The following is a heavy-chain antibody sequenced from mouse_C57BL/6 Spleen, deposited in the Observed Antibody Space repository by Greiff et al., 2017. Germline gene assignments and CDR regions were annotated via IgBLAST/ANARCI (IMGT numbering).Heavy chain of an antibody. CDR3: ARSEGNYYAMDY. Sequence: QVQLQQPGAELVMPGASVKLSCKASGYTFTSYWMHWVKQRPGPGLEWIGEIDPSDSYTNYNQKFKGKSTLTVDKSSSTAYMQLSSLTSEDSAVYYCARSEGNYYAMDYWGQGTSVTVSS. CDR2: IDPSDSYT. D-gene: IGHD2-1*01. V-gene: IGHV1-69*01. CDR1: GYTFTSYW. J-gene: IGHJ4*01.